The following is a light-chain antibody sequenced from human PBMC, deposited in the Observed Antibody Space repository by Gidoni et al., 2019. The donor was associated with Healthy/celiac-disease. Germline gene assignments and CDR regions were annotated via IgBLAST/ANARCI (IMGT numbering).Light chain of an antibody. V-gene: IGKV1-5*03. J-gene: IGKJ2*01. Sequence: IQMTQSPSTLSASVGDRVTITCRASQSISSWLAWYQQKPGKAPKLLIYKASSLESGVPSRFSGSGSGTEFTLTISSLQPDEFATYDCQQYNSYSSFGQGTKLEIK. CDR3: QQYNSYSS. CDR2: KAS. CDR1: QSISSW.